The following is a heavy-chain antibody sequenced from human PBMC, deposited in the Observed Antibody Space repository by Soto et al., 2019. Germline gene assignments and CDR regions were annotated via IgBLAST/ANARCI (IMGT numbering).Heavy chain of an antibody. CDR2: TYYRCKWYN. V-gene: IGHV6-1*01. Sequence: SQTLSLTCAISGNSVSSNIAAWNWIRQSPSRGLEWLGRTYYRCKWYNDYAVSVKSRITINPDTSKNQFSLHLNSVTPEDTAVYYCARDSGSSKGYGMDVWGQGTTVTVSS. CDR3: ARDSGSSKGYGMDV. D-gene: IGHD1-26*01. CDR1: GNSVSSNIAA. J-gene: IGHJ6*02.